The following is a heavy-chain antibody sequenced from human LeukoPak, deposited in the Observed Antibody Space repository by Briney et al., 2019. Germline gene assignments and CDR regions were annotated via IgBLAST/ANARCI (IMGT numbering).Heavy chain of an antibody. CDR2: IYPSGTT. J-gene: IGHJ6*03. D-gene: IGHD3-22*01. Sequence: SETLSLTCTVSGASLSSGSYYWSWIRQPAGKGLEWIGRIYPSGTTNYNPSLKSRVTISVDTSKNHFSLKLSSVTAADTAVYYCARSSVPYYYYNYSMDVWGNGTTVTVSS. CDR1: GASLSSGSYY. CDR3: ARSSVPYYYYNYSMDV. V-gene: IGHV4-61*10.